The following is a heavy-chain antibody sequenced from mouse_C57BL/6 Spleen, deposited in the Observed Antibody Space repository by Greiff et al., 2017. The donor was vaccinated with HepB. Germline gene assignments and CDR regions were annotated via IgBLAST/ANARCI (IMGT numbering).Heavy chain of an antibody. D-gene: IGHD2-3*01. CDR2: ISSGSSTI. Sequence: EVQLVESGGGLVKPGGSLKLSCAASGFTFSDYGMHWVRQAPEKGLEWVAYISSGSSTIYYADTVKGRFTISRDNAKNTLFLQMTSLRSEDTAMYYCARRTIYDGYYDYAMDYWGQGTSVTVSS. CDR3: ARRTIYDGYYDYAMDY. J-gene: IGHJ4*01. CDR1: GFTFSDYG. V-gene: IGHV5-17*01.